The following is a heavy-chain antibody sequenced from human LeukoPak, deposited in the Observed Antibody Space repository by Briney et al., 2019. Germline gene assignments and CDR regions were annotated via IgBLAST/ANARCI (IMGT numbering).Heavy chain of an antibody. V-gene: IGHV3-21*01. CDR2: ISSSSSYI. J-gene: IGHJ5*02. Sequence: KTGGSLRLSCAASGFTFSSYSMNWVRQAPGKGLEWVSSISSSSSYIYYAGSVKGRFTISRDNAKNSLYLQMNSLRAEDTAVYYCARGGSIAAAGGRFWFDPWGQGTLVTVSS. D-gene: IGHD6-13*01. CDR1: GFTFSSYS. CDR3: ARGGSIAAAGGRFWFDP.